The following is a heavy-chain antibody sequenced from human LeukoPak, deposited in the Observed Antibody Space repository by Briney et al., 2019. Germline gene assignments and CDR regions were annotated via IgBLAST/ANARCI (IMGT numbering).Heavy chain of an antibody. CDR2: ISPDGSTT. Sequence: GGSLRLSCVPSRLPFSSYWMHWVRQAPGTGLVWVSYISPDGSTTIYADSVKGRFIISRDNAKNSLYLQMHTLRRADTAVYCCASAWSYWGQG. D-gene: IGHD1-1*01. CDR3: ASAWSY. V-gene: IGHV3-74*01. CDR1: RLPFSSYW. J-gene: IGHJ4*02.